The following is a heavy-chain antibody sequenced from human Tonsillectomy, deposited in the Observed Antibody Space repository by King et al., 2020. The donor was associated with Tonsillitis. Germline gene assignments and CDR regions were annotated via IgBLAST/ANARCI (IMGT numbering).Heavy chain of an antibody. J-gene: IGHJ4*02. D-gene: IGHD3-9*01. CDR2: IYYSGST. V-gene: IGHV4-31*03. CDR1: GGSISSGGYY. Sequence: VQLQESGPGLVKPSQTLSLTCTVSGGSISSGGYYWSWIRQHPGKGLEWIGYIYYSGSTYYNPSLKSRISISVDTSKNQFSLKLSSVTAADPAVYYCARDSILTGYHPDYGGQGTLVTVSS. CDR3: ARDSILTGYHPDY.